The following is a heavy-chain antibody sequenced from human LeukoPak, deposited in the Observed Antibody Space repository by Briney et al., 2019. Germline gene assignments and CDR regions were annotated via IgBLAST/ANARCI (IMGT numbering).Heavy chain of an antibody. CDR2: INHSGST. V-gene: IGHV4-39*07. D-gene: IGHD5-24*01. CDR3: ARTDRDGYNLGYY. Sequence: PSETLSLTCTVSGGSISSSYYYWGWIRQPPGKGLEWIGEINHSGSTNYNPSLKSRVTISVDTSKNQFSLKLSSVTAADTAVYYCARTDRDGYNLGYYWGQGTLVTVSS. J-gene: IGHJ4*02. CDR1: GGSISSSYYY.